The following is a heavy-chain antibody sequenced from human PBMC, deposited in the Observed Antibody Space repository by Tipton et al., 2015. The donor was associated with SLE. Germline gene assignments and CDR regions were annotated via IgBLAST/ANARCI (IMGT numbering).Heavy chain of an antibody. CDR3: ASQLAAAGTWSY. Sequence: TLSLTCTVSGGSISSSSYYWGWIRQPPGKGLEWIGSIYYSGSTYYNPSLKSRVTISVDTSKNQFSLKLSSVTAADTAVYYCASQLAAAGTWSYWGQGTLVTVSS. D-gene: IGHD6-13*01. V-gene: IGHV4-39*01. J-gene: IGHJ4*02. CDR2: IYYSGST. CDR1: GGSISSSSYY.